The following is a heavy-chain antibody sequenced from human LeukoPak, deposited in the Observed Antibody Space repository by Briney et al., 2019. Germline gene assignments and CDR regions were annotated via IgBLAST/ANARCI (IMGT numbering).Heavy chain of an antibody. CDR1: GYTFTSYY. Sequence: ASVKVSCKASGYTFTSYYVHWVRQAPGQGLEWMGIINPSGGSTSYAQKFQGRVIMTRGTSTSTVYMELSSLRSEDTAVYYCARSYSSGRRFDYWGQGTLVTVSS. J-gene: IGHJ4*02. D-gene: IGHD6-19*01. CDR2: INPSGGST. V-gene: IGHV1-46*01. CDR3: ARSYSSGRRFDY.